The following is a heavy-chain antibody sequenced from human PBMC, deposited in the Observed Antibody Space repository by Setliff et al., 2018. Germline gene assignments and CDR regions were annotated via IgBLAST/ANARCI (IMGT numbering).Heavy chain of an antibody. Sequence: GASVKVSCKASGYTFTSYDINWVRQATGQGLEWMGWMNPNSGDTGYAQKFQGRVTITRNTSISTAYMELSSLRSEDTAVYYCARGGWHWPEYCHHWGQGTLVTVSS. CDR3: ARGGWHWPEYCHH. V-gene: IGHV1-8*03. CDR2: MNPNSGDT. J-gene: IGHJ1*01. CDR1: GYTFTSYD. D-gene: IGHD1-1*01.